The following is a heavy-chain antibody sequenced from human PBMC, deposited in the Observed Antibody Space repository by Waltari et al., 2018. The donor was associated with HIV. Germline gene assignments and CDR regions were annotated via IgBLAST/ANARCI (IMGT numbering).Heavy chain of an antibody. CDR3: VRDRLSVTTRGGYYYGLDV. J-gene: IGHJ6*02. D-gene: IGHD4-17*01. Sequence: QLQLQESGSGLVKPSQTLSLTCAVSGGSISSGGYSWTWRRQPPGKGLEWIGYISQSGTTYYNPSLQSRVTISLDRSKNQFSLKLRSVTAADTAVYYCVRDRLSVTTRGGYYYGLDVWGQGTTVTVSS. V-gene: IGHV4-30-2*01. CDR2: ISQSGTT. CDR1: GGSISSGGYS.